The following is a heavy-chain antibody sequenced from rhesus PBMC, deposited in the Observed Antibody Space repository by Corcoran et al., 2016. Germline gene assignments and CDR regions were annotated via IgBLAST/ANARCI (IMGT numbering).Heavy chain of an antibody. CDR1: GFTLSSYE. CDR3: CRCSRGVCYFDY. CDR2: IRESGGTT. V-gene: IGHV3-100*02. J-gene: IGHJ4*01. Sequence: DVQLVESGGGLGKPGGSMRLSIVATGFTLSSYERHGVRQAPGKGLEWFSVIRESGGTTYYADSVKGRSTSSRDNAKNSVFLQMNSLRAEDTAVYYCCRCSRGVCYFDYWGQGVLVTVSS. D-gene: IGHD2-39*01.